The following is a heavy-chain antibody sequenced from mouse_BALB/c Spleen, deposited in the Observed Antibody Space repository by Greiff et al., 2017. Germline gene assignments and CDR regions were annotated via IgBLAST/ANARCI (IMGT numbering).Heavy chain of an antibody. Sequence: EVKVVESGGGLVQPGGSRKLSCAASGFTFSSFGMPWVRQAPEKGLGWVAYISSGSSTLYYADTVKGRFTISRDNPKNNLHLQMTSLRSEDTAMFDCARWDYYDAMDYWGQGTSVTVSS. D-gene: IGHD2-4*01. CDR3: ARWDYYDAMDY. J-gene: IGHJ4*01. V-gene: IGHV5-17*02. CDR2: ISSGSSTL. CDR1: GFTFSSFG.